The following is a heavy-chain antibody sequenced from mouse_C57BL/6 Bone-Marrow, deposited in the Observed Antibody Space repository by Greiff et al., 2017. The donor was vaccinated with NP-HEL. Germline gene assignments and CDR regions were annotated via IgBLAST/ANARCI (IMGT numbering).Heavy chain of an antibody. CDR2: IYPGDGDT. Sequence: QVQLQQSGAELVKPGASVKISCKASGYAFSSYWMNWVKQRPGKGLEWIGQIYPGDGDTNYNGKFKGKATLTADKSSSTAYMQLSSLTSEDSAVYFCAREGMVVAPLDYWGQGTTLTVSS. CDR1: GYAFSSYW. V-gene: IGHV1-80*01. D-gene: IGHD1-1*01. CDR3: AREGMVVAPLDY. J-gene: IGHJ2*01.